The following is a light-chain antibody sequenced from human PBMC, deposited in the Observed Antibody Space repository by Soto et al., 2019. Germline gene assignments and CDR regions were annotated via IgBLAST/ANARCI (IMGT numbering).Light chain of an antibody. V-gene: IGKV3-20*01. CDR1: QSVFSN. CDR3: QQYATSPLT. Sequence: RVMPQSPATLSVSPGERAALSCRASQSVFSNLAWYQQKPGQAPRLLISGASSRATGIPDRFSGSGSGTDFTLTITRVEPEDFAVYYCQQYATSPLTFGGGTKVDIK. J-gene: IGKJ4*01. CDR2: GAS.